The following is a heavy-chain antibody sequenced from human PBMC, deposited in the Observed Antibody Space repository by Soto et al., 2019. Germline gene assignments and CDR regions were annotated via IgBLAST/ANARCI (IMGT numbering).Heavy chain of an antibody. J-gene: IGHJ2*01. D-gene: IGHD2-15*01. V-gene: IGHV1-18*01. Sequence: QVQLVQSGAEVKKPGASVKVSCKASGYTFNNYGISWVRQAPGQGLEWMGWIGPYNGNTDHAQNFQGRVTMTTDTSTNTAYMELSSLRCDDTALYYCARYYCSVGSCYTCWHFDLWGLCTLVTVSS. CDR1: GYTFNNYG. CDR3: ARYYCSVGSCYTCWHFDL. CDR2: IGPYNGNT.